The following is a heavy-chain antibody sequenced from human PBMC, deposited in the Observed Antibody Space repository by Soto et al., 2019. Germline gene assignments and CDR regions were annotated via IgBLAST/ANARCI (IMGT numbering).Heavy chain of an antibody. CDR1: GFTFSSYE. CDR3: ARESIAARPHAFDI. CDR2: ISSSGSTI. J-gene: IGHJ3*02. V-gene: IGHV3-48*03. Sequence: PGGSLRLSCAASGFTFSSYEMNWVRQAPGKGLEWVSYISSSGSTIYYADSVKGRFTISRDNAKNSLYLQMNSLRAEDTAVYYCARESIAARPHAFDIWGQGTMVTVSS. D-gene: IGHD6-6*01.